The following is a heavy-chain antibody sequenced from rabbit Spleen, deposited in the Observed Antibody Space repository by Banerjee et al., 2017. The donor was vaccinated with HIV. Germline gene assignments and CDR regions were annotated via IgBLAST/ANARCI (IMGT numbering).Heavy chain of an antibody. CDR2: IDPLFGST. CDR3: ARDAAGREDFNL. D-gene: IGHD4-2*01. CDR1: GFDFSYYG. V-gene: IGHV1S47*01. J-gene: IGHJ4*01. Sequence: QEQLVESGGGLVQPGGSLKLPCKASGFDFSYYGVSWVRQAPGKGLEWIGYIDPLFGSTYYATWVNGRFTISSHNAQNTLYLQLNSLTAADTATYFCARDAAGREDFNLWGPGTLVTVS.